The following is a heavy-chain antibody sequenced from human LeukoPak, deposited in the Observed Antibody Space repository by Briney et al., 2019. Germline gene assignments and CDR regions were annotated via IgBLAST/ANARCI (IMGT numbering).Heavy chain of an antibody. V-gene: IGHV4-34*01. CDR2: INRSGST. CDR1: GGSFSGYY. J-gene: IGHJ4*02. CDR3: ARRGRGDSFGFPDV. Sequence: SETLSLTCAIYGGSFSGYYWLWIRQSPGKGLEWIGEINRSGSTSYNPPLTSRVTISIDTSKSQFSLKLTSVTAADTAVYYCARRGRGDSFGFPDVWGQGTLVTVSS. D-gene: IGHD5-18*01.